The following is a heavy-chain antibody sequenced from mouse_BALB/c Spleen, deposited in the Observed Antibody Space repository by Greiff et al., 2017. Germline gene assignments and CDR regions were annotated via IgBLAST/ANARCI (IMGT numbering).Heavy chain of an antibody. CDR3: ARGTYWFAY. Sequence: DVQPQESGPGLVKPSQSLSPTRSVTGFSIPCGYYWNWIQQFAGNKLEWMGYISYDGSNNYNPSLKNRIPITRDTSKNQFFLKLNSVTTEDTATYYCARGTYWFAYWGQGTLVTVSA. CDR2: ISYDGSN. CDR1: GFSIPCGYY. V-gene: IGHV3-6*02. D-gene: IGHD5-1*01. J-gene: IGHJ3*01.